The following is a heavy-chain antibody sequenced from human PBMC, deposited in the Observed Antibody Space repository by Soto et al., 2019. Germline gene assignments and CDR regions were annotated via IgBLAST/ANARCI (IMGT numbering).Heavy chain of an antibody. CDR3: ARDTVRVVVVAATHNWFDP. CDR1: GFTFSSYS. D-gene: IGHD2-15*01. Sequence: GGSLRLSCAASGFTFSSYSMNWVRQAPGKGLEWVSYISSSSSTIYYADSVKGRFTISRDNAKNSLYLQMNSLRAEDTAVYYCARDTVRVVVVAATHNWFDPWGQGTLVTVSS. CDR2: ISSSSSTI. J-gene: IGHJ5*02. V-gene: IGHV3-48*01.